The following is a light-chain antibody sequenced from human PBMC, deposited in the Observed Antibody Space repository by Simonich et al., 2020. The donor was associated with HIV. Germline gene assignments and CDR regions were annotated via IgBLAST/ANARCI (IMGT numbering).Light chain of an antibody. CDR3: QQANSFPFT. CDR1: QGINSW. CDR2: TAA. J-gene: IGKJ3*01. Sequence: DIQMPQSPSSVSASVGNKVTITCRASQGINSWLAWYQKSPGKAPKLLSYTAATLQSGVPSRFSGSGSGTDFTLTISSLQPEDSATYYCQQANSFPFTFGPGTKVEIK. V-gene: IGKV1-12*01.